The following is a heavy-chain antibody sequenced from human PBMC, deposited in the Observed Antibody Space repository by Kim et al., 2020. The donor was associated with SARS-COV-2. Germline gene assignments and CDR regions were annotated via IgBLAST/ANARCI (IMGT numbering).Heavy chain of an antibody. V-gene: IGHV3-23*01. D-gene: IGHD3-16*02. CDR1: GFTFSSYA. CDR2: ISGNGDRT. CDR3: AKDPTSVVNSYECMYV. J-gene: IGHJ6*02. Sequence: GGSLRLSCVGSGFTFSSYAMSWVRQTPGKGLQWVSAISGNGDRTFYADSVKGRFTISRDNSRNTLFLQMDSLRAEDSAIYYCAKDPTSVVNSYECMYVWGQGPTVPVSS.